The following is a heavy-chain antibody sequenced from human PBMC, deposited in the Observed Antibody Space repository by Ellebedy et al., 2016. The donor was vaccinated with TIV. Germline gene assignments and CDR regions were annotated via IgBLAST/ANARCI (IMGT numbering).Heavy chain of an antibody. CDR2: IAGSSNTM. V-gene: IGHV3-48*02. CDR1: GFSLSTYS. D-gene: IGHD1-20*01. CDR3: ARGALTGTTRYFDF. Sequence: GESLKISCAASGFSLSTYSMNWVRQTPGKGLEWISYIAGSSNTMFYADSMEGRFTISRDSAKNSLFLQMDSLTDEDTAVYYCARGALTGTTRYFDFWGQGTLVTVSS. J-gene: IGHJ4*02.